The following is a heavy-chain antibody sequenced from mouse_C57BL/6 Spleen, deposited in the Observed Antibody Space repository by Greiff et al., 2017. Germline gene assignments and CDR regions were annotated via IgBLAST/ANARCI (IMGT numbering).Heavy chain of an antibody. CDR2: IDPSDSET. CDR1: GYTFTSYW. CDR3: ARGGYGSSYKDY. D-gene: IGHD1-1*01. J-gene: IGHJ2*01. V-gene: IGHV1-52*01. Sequence: QVHVKQPEAELVRPGSSVQLSCKASGYTFTSYWMHWVQQRPIQGLEWIGNIDPSDSETHYNQKFKDKATLTVDKSSSTAYMQLSSLTSEDSAVYYCARGGYGSSYKDYWGQGTTLTVSS.